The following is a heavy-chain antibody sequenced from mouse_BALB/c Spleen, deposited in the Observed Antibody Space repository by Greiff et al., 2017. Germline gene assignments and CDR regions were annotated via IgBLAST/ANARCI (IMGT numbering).Heavy chain of an antibody. Sequence: EVQLQQSGPELVKPGASVKISCKASGYTFTDYNMHWVKQSHGKSLEWIGYIYPYNGGTGYNQKFKSKATLTVDNSSSTAYMELRSLTSEDSAVYYCARRGFYYGSSQAWFAYWGQGTLVTVSA. J-gene: IGHJ3*01. CDR3: ARRGFYYGSSQAWFAY. D-gene: IGHD1-1*01. CDR1: GYTFTDYN. CDR2: IYPYNGGT. V-gene: IGHV1S29*02.